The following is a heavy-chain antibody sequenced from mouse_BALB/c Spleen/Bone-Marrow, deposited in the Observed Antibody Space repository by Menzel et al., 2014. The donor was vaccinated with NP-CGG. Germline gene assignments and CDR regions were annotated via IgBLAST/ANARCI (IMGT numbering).Heavy chain of an antibody. V-gene: IGHV3-8*02. J-gene: IGHJ3*01. CDR1: GDSITSGY. Sequence: VQLKESGPSLVKPSQTLSLTCSVTGDSITSGYWNWIRKFPGNKLEYMGYISYSGGTYYNPSLKSRISITRDTSKNQYYLQLNSVTTDDTATYYCASPLITTVVAPFAYWGQGTLVTVSA. D-gene: IGHD1-1*01. CDR2: ISYSGGT. CDR3: ASPLITTVVAPFAY.